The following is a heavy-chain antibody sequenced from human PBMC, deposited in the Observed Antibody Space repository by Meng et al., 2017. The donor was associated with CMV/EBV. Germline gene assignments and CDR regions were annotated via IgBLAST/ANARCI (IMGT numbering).Heavy chain of an antibody. Sequence: GGSLRLSCAASGFTFSSYSMNWVRQAPGKGLEWVSSISSSSSYISYADSVKGRFTISRDNAKNSLYLQMNSLRAEDTAVYYCARDTITMIASDYWGQGTLVTSPQ. CDR1: GFTFSSYS. CDR3: ARDTITMIASDY. CDR2: ISSSSSYI. J-gene: IGHJ4*02. V-gene: IGHV3-21*01. D-gene: IGHD3-22*01.